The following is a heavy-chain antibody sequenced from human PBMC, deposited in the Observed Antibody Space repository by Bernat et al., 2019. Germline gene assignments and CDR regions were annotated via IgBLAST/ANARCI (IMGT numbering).Heavy chain of an antibody. D-gene: IGHD4-17*01. CDR2: ISRSGGST. CDR1: GFTFSSYA. CDR3: ASYGDLHGDVQH. J-gene: IGHJ1*01. V-gene: IGHV3-23*04. Sequence: VQLVESWGGVVQPGRSLRLSCAASGFTFSSYAMSLVRQAPGKVLEWVSAISRSGGSTYYADSVKGRFTISRDNSKNTLYLQMNSLRAEDTAVYYCASYGDLHGDVQHWGQGALVTVTS.